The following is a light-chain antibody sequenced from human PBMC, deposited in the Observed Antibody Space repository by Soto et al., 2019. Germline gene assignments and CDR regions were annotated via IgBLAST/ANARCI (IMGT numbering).Light chain of an antibody. Sequence: QSALIQPPSVSGSPGQSVTISCTGTSSDVGSYDYVSWYQQHPGTVPKPMIYNVNTQPSGVPDRFSGSKSGNTASMTISGLQAEDEADYYCQSYDSSLSGWVFGGGTKLTVL. CDR2: NVN. CDR3: QSYDSSLSGWV. J-gene: IGLJ3*02. CDR1: SSDVGSYDY. V-gene: IGLV2-11*01.